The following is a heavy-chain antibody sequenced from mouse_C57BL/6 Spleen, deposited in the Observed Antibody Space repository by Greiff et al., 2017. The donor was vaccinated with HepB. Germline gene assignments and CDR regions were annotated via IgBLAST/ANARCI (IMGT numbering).Heavy chain of an antibody. Sequence: QVQLKQPGTELVKPGASVKLSCKASGYTFTSYWMHWVKQRPGQGLEWIGNINPSNGGTNYNEKFKSKATLTLDKSSSTAYMQLSSLTSEDSAVYYCARHDGYFHAMDYWGQGTSVTVSS. CDR2: INPSNGGT. CDR1: GYTFTSYW. V-gene: IGHV1-53*01. CDR3: ARHDGYFHAMDY. J-gene: IGHJ4*01. D-gene: IGHD2-3*01.